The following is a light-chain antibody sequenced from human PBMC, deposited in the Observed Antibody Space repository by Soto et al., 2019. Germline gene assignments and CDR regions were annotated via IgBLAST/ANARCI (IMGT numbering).Light chain of an antibody. CDR2: DTF. CDR3: LLSFNTSVV. CDR1: TGPVSSGHY. V-gene: IGLV7-46*01. J-gene: IGLJ2*01. Sequence: QAVVTQEPSLTVSPGWTVTLTWGSSTGPVSSGHYVYWFQQKPGQAPRTLIYDTFNTHSWTPARFSGSLLGGKAALTLSGPQPEDEAAYFCLLSFNTSVVFVGGKKVNVL.